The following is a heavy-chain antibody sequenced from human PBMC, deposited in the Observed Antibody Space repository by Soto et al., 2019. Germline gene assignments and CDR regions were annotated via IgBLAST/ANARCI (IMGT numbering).Heavy chain of an antibody. CDR3: ARQRFTGEGFDDNSCYFDF. J-gene: IGHJ4*02. CDR2: IYPGDSDT. Sequence: PGESLKISCQGSGHSFRRYWIAWVRQMPGKGLEWMGIIYPGDSDTRYSPAFQGQVTISADKSTDTAYLQWSSLQASDTAMYYCARQRFTGEGFDDNSCYFDFWGQGTQVTVSS. CDR1: GHSFRRYW. D-gene: IGHD3-22*01. V-gene: IGHV5-51*01.